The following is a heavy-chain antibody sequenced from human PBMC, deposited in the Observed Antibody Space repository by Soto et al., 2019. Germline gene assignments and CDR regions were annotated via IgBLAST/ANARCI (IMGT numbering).Heavy chain of an antibody. D-gene: IGHD2-15*01. Sequence: EVQLLESGGGLVQPGGSLRLSCAASGFTFSSYAMSWVRQAPGKGLEWVSAISGSGGSTYYADSVKGRFTISRDNSKNTLYLQMNSLRAEDTAVYYCAKGGDCSGGSCYHGTDYWGQGTLVTVSS. CDR3: AKGGDCSGGSCYHGTDY. CDR1: GFTFSSYA. J-gene: IGHJ4*02. V-gene: IGHV3-23*01. CDR2: ISGSGGST.